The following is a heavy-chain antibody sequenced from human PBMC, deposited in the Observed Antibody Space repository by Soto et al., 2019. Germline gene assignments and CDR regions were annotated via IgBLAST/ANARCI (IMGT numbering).Heavy chain of an antibody. V-gene: IGHV1-69*02. D-gene: IGHD4-17*01. CDR3: ARGVTTFDAFDI. CDR2: IIPILGIA. J-gene: IGHJ3*02. CDR1: GGTFSSYT. Sequence: QVQLVQSGAEVKKPGSSVKVSCKASGGTFSSYTISWVRQAPGQGLEWMGRIIPILGIANYAQKFQGRVTITADKSTSTAYMELSSLRSEDTAVYYCARGVTTFDAFDIWGQGTMVTVSS.